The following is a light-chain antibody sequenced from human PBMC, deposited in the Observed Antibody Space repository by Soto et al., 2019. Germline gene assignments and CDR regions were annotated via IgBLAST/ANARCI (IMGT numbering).Light chain of an antibody. J-gene: IGKJ2*01. V-gene: IGKV3-20*01. CDR3: QQYGSSPPYS. CDR2: GAS. CDR1: QSISSNY. Sequence: EIVLTQSPGTLSLSPGERATLSCRASQSISSNYLAWYQQKPGQAPRLLIYGASSRATGIPDRFSGSGSGTDFTLTISRLEPEDFAGYYCQQYGSSPPYSFGQGTKLEIK.